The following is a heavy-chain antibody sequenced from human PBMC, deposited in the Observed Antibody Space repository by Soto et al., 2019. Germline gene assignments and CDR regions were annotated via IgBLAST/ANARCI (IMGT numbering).Heavy chain of an antibody. Sequence: QVQLVQSGAEMKKPGSSVKVSCQSSGGTFNTYAMNWVRQAPGQGPEWMGDISPMFGAANYAPKFQGRGTITADESTGTSYVQVSRVASEDTALYFSARDVQDHYPDFVYWGQGTLVTVSS. CDR2: ISPMFGAA. V-gene: IGHV1-69*19. D-gene: IGHD1-26*01. J-gene: IGHJ4*02. CDR3: ARDVQDHYPDFVY. CDR1: GGTFNTYA.